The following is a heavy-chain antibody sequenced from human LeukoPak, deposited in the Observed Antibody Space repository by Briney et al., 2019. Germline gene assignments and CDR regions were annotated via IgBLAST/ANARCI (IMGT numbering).Heavy chain of an antibody. Sequence: GESLQISCKGSGYAFTSYWIGWVRQMPGKGLEWMGIIQPGDSDTRYSPSFQGQVTISADKSISTAYLQWSSLKASDTAMYHCARKKGGSFEYWGQGTLVTASS. CDR2: IQPGDSDT. CDR3: ARKKGGSFEY. CDR1: GYAFTSYW. V-gene: IGHV5-51*01. D-gene: IGHD3-16*01. J-gene: IGHJ4*02.